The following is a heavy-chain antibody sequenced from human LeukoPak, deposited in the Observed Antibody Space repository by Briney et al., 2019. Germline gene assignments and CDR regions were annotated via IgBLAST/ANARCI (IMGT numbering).Heavy chain of an antibody. D-gene: IGHD2/OR15-2a*01. Sequence: SETLSLTCTISGGSISSYYWSWIRQPPGKGLEWIGYIYYSGSTNYNPSLKSRVTISVDTSKNQFSLKLSSVTAADTAVYYCAREGGPFRPLDYSGQGTLVTVSS. CDR3: AREGGPFRPLDY. V-gene: IGHV4-59*12. J-gene: IGHJ4*02. CDR2: IYYSGST. CDR1: GGSISSYY.